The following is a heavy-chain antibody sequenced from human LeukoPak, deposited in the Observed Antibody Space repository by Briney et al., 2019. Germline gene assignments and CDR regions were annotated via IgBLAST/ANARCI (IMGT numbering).Heavy chain of an antibody. J-gene: IGHJ4*02. D-gene: IGHD6-19*01. CDR1: GVSISSYY. CDR3: ARVGSSGWYADY. CDR2: ISYSGST. Sequence: SETLSLTCTVSGVSISSYYWSWIRQPPGKGLEWIGYISYSGSTNYSPSLKSRVTISVDTSKNQFSLKLSSVTAADTAVYYCARVGSSGWYADYWGQGTLVTVSS. V-gene: IGHV4-59*12.